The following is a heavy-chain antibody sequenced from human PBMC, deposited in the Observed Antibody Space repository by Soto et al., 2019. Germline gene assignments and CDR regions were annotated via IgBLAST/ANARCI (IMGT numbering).Heavy chain of an antibody. CDR1: GFTFSNAW. D-gene: IGHD3-16*01. J-gene: IGHJ3*02. V-gene: IGHV3-15*01. CDR3: TTEFGILSSNDAFDI. Sequence: GGSLRLSCAASGFTFSNAWMSWVRQAPGKGLEWVGRIKSRTDGGTTDYAAPVKGRFTISRDDSKNTLYLQMNSLKTEDTAVYYCTTEFGILSSNDAFDIWAQGTMVTVS. CDR2: IKSRTDGGTT.